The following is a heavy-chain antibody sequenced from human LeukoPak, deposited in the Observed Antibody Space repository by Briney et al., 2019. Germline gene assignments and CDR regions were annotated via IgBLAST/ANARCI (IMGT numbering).Heavy chain of an antibody. CDR3: ARDRYLAAAGYFDY. J-gene: IGHJ4*02. Sequence: GGSLRLSCAASGFTFSSYAMHWVRQAPGKGLEWVALISYDGSNKYYADSVKGRFTISRDNSKNTLYLQMNSLRAEDTAVYYCARDRYLAAAGYFDYWGQGTLVTVSS. D-gene: IGHD6-13*01. CDR2: ISYDGSNK. CDR1: GFTFSSYA. V-gene: IGHV3-30*04.